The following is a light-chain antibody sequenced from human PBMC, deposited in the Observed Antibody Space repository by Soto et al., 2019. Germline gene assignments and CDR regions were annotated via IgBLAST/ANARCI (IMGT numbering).Light chain of an antibody. CDR2: DAS. V-gene: IGKV1-33*01. Sequence: DIKMTQSPSSLSASVGDRVSITCRASQSISNYLNWYQQKPGKAPKLMIYDASDLETGVPSRFSGSGSGTDFTFTINSLQPEDIATYYCQQYDNLPLTFGGGTKVDI. CDR3: QQYDNLPLT. CDR1: QSISNY. J-gene: IGKJ4*01.